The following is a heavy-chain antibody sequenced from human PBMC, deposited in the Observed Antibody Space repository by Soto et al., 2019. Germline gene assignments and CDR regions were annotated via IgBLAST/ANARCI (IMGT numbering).Heavy chain of an antibody. J-gene: IGHJ4*02. D-gene: IGHD2-2*01. CDR2: IIPILGIA. Sequence: SVKVSCKASGGTFSSYTISWVRQAPGQGLEWMGRIIPILGIANYAQKFQGRVTITADKSTSTAYMELSSLRSEDTAVYYCARSTVVPAARPYYFDYWGQGTLVTVSS. V-gene: IGHV1-69*02. CDR1: GGTFSSYT. CDR3: ARSTVVPAARPYYFDY.